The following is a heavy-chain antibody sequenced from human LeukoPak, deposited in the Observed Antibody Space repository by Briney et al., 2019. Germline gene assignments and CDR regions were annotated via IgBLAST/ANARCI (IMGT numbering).Heavy chain of an antibody. D-gene: IGHD2-15*01. CDR1: GFTFNTYN. J-gene: IGHJ4*02. V-gene: IGHV3-21*01. Sequence: GGSLRLSCVASGFTFNTYNMNWVRQAPGKGLEWVSSITSSSSYIYYADSVKGRFTISRDNAKSSLYLQMNSLRVEDTAVYYCAKEFCSGGNCYWAYFDSWGQGTLVTVSS. CDR2: ITSSSSYI. CDR3: AKEFCSGGNCYWAYFDS.